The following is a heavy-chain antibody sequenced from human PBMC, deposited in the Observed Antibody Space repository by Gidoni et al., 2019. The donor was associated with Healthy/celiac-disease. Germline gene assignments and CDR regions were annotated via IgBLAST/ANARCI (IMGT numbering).Heavy chain of an antibody. D-gene: IGHD2-15*01. J-gene: IGHJ3*02. CDR1: GFAFSTYW. V-gene: IGHV3-7*03. Sequence: EVQLVVSGGGLVQPGGSLRLACASPGFAFSTYWMIWVRQAPGKGLEWVANIKQDGSEKYYVDSVKGRFTISRDNAKNSLYLQMNSLRAEDTAVYYCARDRENIVVVVEAFDIWGQGTMVTVSS. CDR2: IKQDGSEK. CDR3: ARDRENIVVVVEAFDI.